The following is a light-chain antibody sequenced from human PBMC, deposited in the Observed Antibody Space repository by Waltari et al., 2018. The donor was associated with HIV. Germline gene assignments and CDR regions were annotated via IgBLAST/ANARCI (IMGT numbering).Light chain of an antibody. V-gene: IGKV1-39*01. CDR3: QQRYSTPPWT. CDR2: AAS. J-gene: IGKJ1*01. Sequence: DTQTTQSPSSLLASVGDSVTITCRASQSSSSYLNWYQQKPGKAPKLLIYAASSLQSGVPSRFRGSGSGTDFTLTISSLQPEDFATYYCQQRYSTPPWTFGQGTKVEIK. CDR1: QSSSSY.